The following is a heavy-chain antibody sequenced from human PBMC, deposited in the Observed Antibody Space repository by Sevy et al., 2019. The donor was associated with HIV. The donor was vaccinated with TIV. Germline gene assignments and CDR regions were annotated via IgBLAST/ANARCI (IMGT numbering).Heavy chain of an antibody. V-gene: IGHV3-9*01. CDR3: AKEMTSATSYYGAFDI. Sequence: GGSLRLSCVASGFTFDDYAMHWVRQAPGKGLEWVSGISWNSGSIGYADSVKGRFTISRDNAKNSLYLQMNSLRAEDTALYYCAKEMTSATSYYGAFDIWGQGTMVTVSS. CDR2: ISWNSGSI. J-gene: IGHJ3*02. CDR1: GFTFDDYA. D-gene: IGHD1-26*01.